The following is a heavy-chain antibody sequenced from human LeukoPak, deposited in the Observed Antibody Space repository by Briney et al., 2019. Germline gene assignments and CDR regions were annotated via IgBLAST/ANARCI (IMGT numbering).Heavy chain of an antibody. D-gene: IGHD3-10*01. Sequence: ASVKVSCKSSGYTFTTSAMHWVRQAPGQSLEWMGWINAGTGDTKYSQRFQGRVTFTRDTSASTAYMALSSLRFEDTAVYFCARDHSLGSYPYYWGQGTLVTVSS. CDR1: GYTFTTSA. V-gene: IGHV1-3*01. J-gene: IGHJ4*02. CDR3: ARDHSLGSYPYY. CDR2: INAGTGDT.